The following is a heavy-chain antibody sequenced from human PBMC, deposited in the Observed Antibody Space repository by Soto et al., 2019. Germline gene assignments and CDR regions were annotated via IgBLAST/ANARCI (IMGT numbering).Heavy chain of an antibody. V-gene: IGHV1-3*01. Sequence: ASVKVSCKASGYTFTSYAMHWVRQAPGQRLEWMGWINAGNGNTKYSQKFQGRVTITRDTSASTAYMELSSLRSEDTAVYYCAMCGGDCYQFDYWGQGTLVTVSS. CDR3: AMCGGDCYQFDY. D-gene: IGHD2-21*02. CDR1: GYTFTSYA. J-gene: IGHJ4*02. CDR2: INAGNGNT.